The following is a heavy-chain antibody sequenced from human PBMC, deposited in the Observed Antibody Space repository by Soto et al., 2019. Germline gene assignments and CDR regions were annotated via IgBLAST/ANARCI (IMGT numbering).Heavy chain of an antibody. J-gene: IGHJ4*02. D-gene: IGHD4-4*01. CDR1: GYTFTSYY. CDR2: INPSGGST. Sequence: ASVKVSCKASGYTFTSYYMHWVRQAPGQGLEWMGIINPSGGSTSYAQKFQGRVTMTTDTSTSTAYMELRSLRSDDTAVYYCARGAPTVTHLFDYWGQGTLVTVSS. CDR3: ARGAPTVTHLFDY. V-gene: IGHV1-46*01.